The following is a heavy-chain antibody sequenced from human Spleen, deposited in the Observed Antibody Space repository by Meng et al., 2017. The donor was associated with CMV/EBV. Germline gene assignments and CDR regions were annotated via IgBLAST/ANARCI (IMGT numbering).Heavy chain of an antibody. D-gene: IGHD6-13*01. J-gene: IGHJ5*02. CDR3: ASCERGQQLVTPFDP. V-gene: IGHV4-34*01. CDR1: GGSFSGYY. Sequence: QVQLPQGGAGLLNTSVTLSLTCAVYGGSFSGYYWSWIRQPPGKGLEWIGEINHSGSTNYNPSLKSRVTISVDTSKNQFSLKLSSVTAADTAVYYCASCERGQQLVTPFDPWGQGTLVTVSS. CDR2: INHSGST.